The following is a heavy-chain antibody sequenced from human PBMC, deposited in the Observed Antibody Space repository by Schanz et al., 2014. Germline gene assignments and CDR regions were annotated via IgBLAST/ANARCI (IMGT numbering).Heavy chain of an antibody. D-gene: IGHD1-26*01. V-gene: IGHV4-61*02. CDR1: GGSISSGSYY. CDR3: ARVPEPGWFDP. J-gene: IGHJ5*02. CDR2: IYTSGST. Sequence: QVQLQESGPGLVKPSQTLSLTCTVSGGSISSGSYYWSWIRQPAGKGLEWIGRIYTSGSTNYNPSLKSRLAMSVDTSKNQFSLRLSSVTAADTAVYYCARVPEPGWFDPWGQGTLVTVSS.